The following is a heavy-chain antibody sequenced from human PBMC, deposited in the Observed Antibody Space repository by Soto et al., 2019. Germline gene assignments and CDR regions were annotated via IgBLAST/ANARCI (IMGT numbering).Heavy chain of an antibody. J-gene: IGHJ4*02. Sequence: GESLKISCKGSGYSFTSYWIGWVRQMPGKSLEWMGIIYPGDSETRYSRSFQGQVTIPAEKSISPAYLQLSSLKASDTAMYNCARQAPNYGSGSYYKGSHFDYWGQGTLVTVSS. CDR3: ARQAPNYGSGSYYKGSHFDY. D-gene: IGHD3-10*01. CDR2: IYPGDSET. V-gene: IGHV5-51*01. CDR1: GYSFTSYW.